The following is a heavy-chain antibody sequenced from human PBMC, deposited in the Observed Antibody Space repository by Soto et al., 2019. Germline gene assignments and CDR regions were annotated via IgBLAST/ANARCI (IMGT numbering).Heavy chain of an antibody. CDR3: AKDSAVEYSSSFDY. D-gene: IGHD6-6*01. CDR2: ISWNSGSI. V-gene: IGHV3-9*01. J-gene: IGHJ4*02. Sequence: GGSLRLSCAASGFTFDDYAMHWVRQAPGKGLEWVSGISWNSGSIGYADSVKGRFTISRDNAKNSLYLQMNSLRAEDTALYYCAKDSAVEYSSSFDYWGQGTLVTVSS. CDR1: GFTFDDYA.